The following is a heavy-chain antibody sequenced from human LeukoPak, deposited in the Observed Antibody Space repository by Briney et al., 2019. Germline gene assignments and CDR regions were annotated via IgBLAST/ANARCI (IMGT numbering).Heavy chain of an antibody. D-gene: IGHD3-10*01. CDR2: IGTAGDT. J-gene: IGHJ4*02. V-gene: IGHV3-13*04. CDR3: ARGGIWFGERSLGY. Sequence: GGSLRLSCAASGFTFSSYDMHWVRQATGKGLEWVSAIGTAGDTYYPGSVKGRFTISRENAKNSLYLQMDSLRAGDTAVYYCARGGIWFGERSLGYWGQGTLVTVSS. CDR1: GFTFSSYD.